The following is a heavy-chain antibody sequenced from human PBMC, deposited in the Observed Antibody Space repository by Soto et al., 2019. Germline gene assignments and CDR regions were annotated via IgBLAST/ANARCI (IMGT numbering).Heavy chain of an antibody. V-gene: IGHV3-23*01. CDR3: ANPVASGWPIDY. CDR2: ISGSGGST. CDR1: GFTFISYA. J-gene: IGHJ4*02. D-gene: IGHD6-19*01. Sequence: PGGSLRLSCAASGFTFISYAMSWVLQAPGKGLEWVSAISGSGGSTYYADSVKGRFTISRDNSKNTLYLQMNSLRAEDTAVYYCANPVASGWPIDYWGQGTLVTVSS.